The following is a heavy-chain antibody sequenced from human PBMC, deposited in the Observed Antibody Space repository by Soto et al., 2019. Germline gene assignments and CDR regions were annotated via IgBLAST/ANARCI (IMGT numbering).Heavy chain of an antibody. CDR3: ARLEGLATISYYFDF. J-gene: IGHJ4*02. CDR1: DDSINSDKHY. D-gene: IGHD3-9*01. Sequence: ASETLSLTCSVSDDSINSDKHYWGWIRQPPGKGLEWIGSIYYRGNAYYNPSLQARVTISLDKSRSQFSLKLNSVTAADSAVYFCARLEGLATISYYFDFWGPGALVTVSS. V-gene: IGHV4-39*01. CDR2: IYYRGNA.